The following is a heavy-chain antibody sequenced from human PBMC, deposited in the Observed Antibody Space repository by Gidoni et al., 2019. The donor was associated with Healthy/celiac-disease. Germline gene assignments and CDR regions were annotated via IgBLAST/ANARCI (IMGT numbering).Heavy chain of an antibody. V-gene: IGHV3-23*01. Sequence: EVQLLESGGGLVQPGGSLRLSCAASGFTFSSYAMSWVRQAPGEGLEWVSAISGSGGSTYYADSVKGRFTISRDNSKNTLYLQMNSLRAEDTAVYYCAKDGDGYPDAFDIWGQGKMVTVSS. CDR1: GFTFSSYA. D-gene: IGHD5-12*01. J-gene: IGHJ3*02. CDR3: AKDGDGYPDAFDI. CDR2: ISGSGGST.